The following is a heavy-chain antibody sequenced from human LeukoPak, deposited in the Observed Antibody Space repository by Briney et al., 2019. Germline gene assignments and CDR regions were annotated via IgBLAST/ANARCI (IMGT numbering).Heavy chain of an antibody. CDR3: ARASMATINYYYFYMDA. CDR2: ISFDGKKE. D-gene: IGHD5-24*01. Sequence: PGGSLRLSCEASGFRLIKYAMHWVRQAPGRGLEWVAVISFDGKKELYADSVKGRFTISRDNSKNALFLQMNSLQTDDTAIYYCARASMATINYYYFYMDAWGKGTTVTVSS. J-gene: IGHJ6*03. CDR1: GFRLIKYA. V-gene: IGHV3-30*04.